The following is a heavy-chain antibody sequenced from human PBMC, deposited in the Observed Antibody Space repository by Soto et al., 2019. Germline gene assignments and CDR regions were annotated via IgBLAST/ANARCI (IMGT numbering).Heavy chain of an antibody. V-gene: IGHV3-48*01. D-gene: IGHD6-13*01. Sequence: EVQLVESGGGLVQPGGSLRLSCAASGFTFSSYSMNWVRQAPGKGLEWVSYISSSSSTIYYADSVKGRFTISRDNAKNXXXXXXXXXXXEDTAVYYCARDGVAAASRGGMDVWGQGTTVTVSS. J-gene: IGHJ6*02. CDR1: GFTFSSYS. CDR2: ISSSSSTI. CDR3: ARDGVAAASRGGMDV.